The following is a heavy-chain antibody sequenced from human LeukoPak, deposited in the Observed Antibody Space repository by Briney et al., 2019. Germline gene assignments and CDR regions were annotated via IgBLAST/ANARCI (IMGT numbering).Heavy chain of an antibody. D-gene: IGHD5-18*01. Sequence: PGGSLRLSCAASGFTFSSYAMTWVRQAPGKGLEWVSAISSSGGSTYYADSVKGRFTISSDTSKNTLYLQMSSLRAEDTAIYYCAKSRGYSYGPFDYWGQGTLLTVSS. CDR1: GFTFSSYA. J-gene: IGHJ4*02. CDR3: AKSRGYSYGPFDY. V-gene: IGHV3-23*01. CDR2: ISSSGGST.